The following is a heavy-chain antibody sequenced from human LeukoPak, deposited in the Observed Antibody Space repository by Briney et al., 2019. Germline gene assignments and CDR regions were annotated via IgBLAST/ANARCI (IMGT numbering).Heavy chain of an antibody. Sequence: GGSLRLSCAASGFIVSSNHMSWVRQAPGKGLEWVSAIYSGGRTDYADSVKGRFIISRDDSKNTLSLQMNSLRAEDTAVYYCARVTWGPTVPFDIWGQGTMVTVSS. V-gene: IGHV3-53*01. CDR2: IYSGGRT. D-gene: IGHD7-27*01. J-gene: IGHJ3*02. CDR1: GFIVSSNH. CDR3: ARVTWGPTVPFDI.